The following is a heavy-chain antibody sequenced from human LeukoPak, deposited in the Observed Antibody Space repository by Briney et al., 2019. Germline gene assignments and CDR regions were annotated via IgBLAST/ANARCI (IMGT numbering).Heavy chain of an antibody. CDR3: TRGSAFDI. CDR2: TYYRSKWYN. CDR1: GDSVSSNSAS. J-gene: IGHJ3*02. Sequence: SQTLSLTCAISGDSVSSNSASWNWIRLSPSRGLEWLGRTYYRSKWYNDYARSVAGRITINPDTSNNQFSLQLNSVTPEDTAVYYCTRGSAFDIWGQGTMVTVSS. V-gene: IGHV6-1*01.